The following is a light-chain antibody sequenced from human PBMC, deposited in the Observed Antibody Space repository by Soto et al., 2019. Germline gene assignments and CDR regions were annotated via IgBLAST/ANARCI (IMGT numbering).Light chain of an antibody. CDR1: PSISSSY. J-gene: IGKJ5*01. V-gene: IGKV3-20*01. CDR3: QQYGSSPPIT. CDR2: GAS. Sequence: EIVLTQSPGTLSLSPGERSTLSCSASPSISSSYLAWYQQKPGQAPRLLISGASSRATGIPARFSGSGSGTDFTLTISRLEPEDFAVYYCQQYGSSPPITFGQGTRLEIK.